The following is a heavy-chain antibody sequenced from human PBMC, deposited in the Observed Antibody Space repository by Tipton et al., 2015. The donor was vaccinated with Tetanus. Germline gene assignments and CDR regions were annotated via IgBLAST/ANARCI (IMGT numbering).Heavy chain of an antibody. CDR2: VSDSGST. J-gene: IGHJ6*02. Sequence: TLSLTCAVSGGSLSGHFWSWVRQPPGKGLEWIGYVSDSGSTYSNPSLRSRIIISVDTSKNQFSLILSSVTAADTAVYYCARATPSGSYFVRYYSMDVWGQGTTVTVSS. CDR3: ARATPSGSYFVRYYSMDV. V-gene: IGHV4-30-4*08. D-gene: IGHD3-22*01. CDR1: GGSLSGHF.